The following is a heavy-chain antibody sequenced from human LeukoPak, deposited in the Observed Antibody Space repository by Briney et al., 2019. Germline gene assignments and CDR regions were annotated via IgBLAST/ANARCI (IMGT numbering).Heavy chain of an antibody. CDR2: IYYSGNT. CDR3: ARDGAAAGNYYYYGMDV. V-gene: IGHV4-59*01. J-gene: IGHJ6*02. CDR1: GGSLSSYY. Sequence: SETLSLTCTVSGGSLSSYYWSWIRQPPGKGLEWVGYIYYSGNTNYNPSLKSRVTISVDTSKKQFSLKLSLVTAADTAVYYCARDGAAAGNYYYYGMDVWGQGTTLTVSS. D-gene: IGHD6-13*01.